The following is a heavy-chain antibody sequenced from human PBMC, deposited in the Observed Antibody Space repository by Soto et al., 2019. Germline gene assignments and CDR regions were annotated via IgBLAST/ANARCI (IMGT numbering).Heavy chain of an antibody. V-gene: IGHV4-34*01. J-gene: IGHJ4*02. CDR1: GGSFSGDY. CDR2: INHSGST. CDR3: ARGRQWLAYFDY. D-gene: IGHD6-19*01. Sequence: SETLSLSCDVYGGSFSGDYWSWIRQPPGKGRGWIGEINHSGSTNYNPSLKSRVTISVDTSKNQFSLKLSSVTAADTAVYYCARGRQWLAYFDYWGQGTRVTVSS.